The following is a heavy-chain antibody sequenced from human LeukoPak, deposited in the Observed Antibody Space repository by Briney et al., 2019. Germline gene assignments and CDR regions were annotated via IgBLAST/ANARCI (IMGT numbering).Heavy chain of an antibody. CDR2: MSHSGNPISK. V-gene: IGHV3-48*04. CDR3: ARYTGAAAADV. J-gene: IGHJ4*02. CDR1: GFTFSSYA. Sequence: QSGGSLRLSCAASGFTFSSYAMSWVRQAPGKGLEWIAFMSHSGNPISKYYPDSVKGRFVISRDNAKSSLYLEMTSLRSDDTGLYYCARYTGAAAADVWGQGILVTVAS. D-gene: IGHD6-25*01.